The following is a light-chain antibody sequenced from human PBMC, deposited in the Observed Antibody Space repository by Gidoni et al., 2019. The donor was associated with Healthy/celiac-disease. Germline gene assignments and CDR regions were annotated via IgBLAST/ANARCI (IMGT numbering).Light chain of an antibody. Sequence: QSALTQPASVSGSPGQSITISCTGTSSDVCGYNYVSWYQQHTGKAPKLMIYEVSNRPSGVSNRFSGSKSGNTASLTISGLQAEDEADYYCSSYTSSSTWVFGGGTKLTVL. J-gene: IGLJ3*02. CDR1: SSDVCGYNY. V-gene: IGLV2-14*01. CDR3: SSYTSSSTWV. CDR2: EVS.